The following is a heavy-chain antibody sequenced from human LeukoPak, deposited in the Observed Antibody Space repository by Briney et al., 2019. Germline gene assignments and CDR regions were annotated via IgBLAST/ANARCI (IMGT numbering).Heavy chain of an antibody. V-gene: IGHV3-30*04. CDR3: AKDLADFDWLLPFDY. D-gene: IGHD3-9*01. CDR2: ISYDGSNK. J-gene: IGHJ4*02. CDR1: GFTFSSYA. Sequence: HPGRSLRLSCAASGFTFSSYAMHWVRQAPGKGLEWVAVISYDGSNKYYADSVKGRFTISRDNSKNTLYLQMNSLRAEDTAVYYCAKDLADFDWLLPFDYWGQGTLVTVSS.